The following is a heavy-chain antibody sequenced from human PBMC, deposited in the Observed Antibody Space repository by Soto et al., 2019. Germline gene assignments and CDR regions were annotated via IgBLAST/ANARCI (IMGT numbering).Heavy chain of an antibody. CDR2: IIPIFGTA. CDR3: ARGVELRSAFDI. CDR1: GGTFSSYA. V-gene: IGHV1-69*13. Sequence: ASVKVSCKASGGTFSSYAISWVRQAPGQGLEWMGGIIPIFGTANYAQKFQGRVTITADESTSTAYMELSSLRSEDTAVYYCARGVELRSAFDIWGQGTMVTVSS. D-gene: IGHD1-7*01. J-gene: IGHJ3*02.